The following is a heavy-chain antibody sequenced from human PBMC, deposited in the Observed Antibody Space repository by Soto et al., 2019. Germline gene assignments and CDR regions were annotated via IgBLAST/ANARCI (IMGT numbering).Heavy chain of an antibody. V-gene: IGHV4-59*08. CDR3: ARHATRSYDY. CDR1: VASISNNY. Sequence: SETLSPACTVSVASISNNYWGWIRQPPGKGLEWIGYIYYNGNTNYNPSLKSRVTISVDTSRNQFTLNLNSVTAADTAVYYCARHATRSYDYWGQGTLVTVSS. CDR2: IYYNGNT. J-gene: IGHJ4*02.